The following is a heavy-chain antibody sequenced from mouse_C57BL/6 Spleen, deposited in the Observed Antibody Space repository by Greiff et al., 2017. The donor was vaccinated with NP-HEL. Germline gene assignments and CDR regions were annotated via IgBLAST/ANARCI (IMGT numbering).Heavy chain of an antibody. CDR3: ARDYYGYDEGTAWFAY. CDR1: GFTFSSYA. V-gene: IGHV5-4*01. J-gene: IGHJ3*01. D-gene: IGHD2-2*01. CDR2: ISDGGSYT. Sequence: EVQLVESGGGLAKPGGSLKLSCAASGFTFSSYAMSWVRQTPEKRLEWVATISDGGSYTYYPDNVKGRFTISRDNAKNNLYLQMSHLKSEDTAMYYCARDYYGYDEGTAWFAYWGQGTLVTVSA.